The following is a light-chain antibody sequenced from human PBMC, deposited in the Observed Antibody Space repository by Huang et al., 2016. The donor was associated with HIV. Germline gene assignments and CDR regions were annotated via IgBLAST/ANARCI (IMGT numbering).Light chain of an antibody. CDR1: QRVSRN. J-gene: IGKJ4*01. V-gene: IGKV3-15*01. CDR2: GAS. Sequence: EIVMTPSPATLSVSPGERATLSCRASQRVSRNLAWYQQKPGQAPRLLIYGASTRATGIPARFSGSGSGTEFTLTISSLQSEDFAVYYCQQYNNWPPLTFGGGTKVEIK. CDR3: QQYNNWPPLT.